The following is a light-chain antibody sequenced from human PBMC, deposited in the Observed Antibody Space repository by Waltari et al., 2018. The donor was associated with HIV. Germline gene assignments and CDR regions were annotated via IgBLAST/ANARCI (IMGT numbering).Light chain of an antibody. CDR3: QQSYSLQT. J-gene: IGKJ1*01. CDR1: QNIATY. V-gene: IGKV1-39*01. Sequence: DIQMTQSPSSLSASVGDKVTITCRASQNIATYVNWYQQKPGKAPQLLIYGSSTLRSGGPSRFSGSGSRTDFTLTINNLQPDYSATYYCQQSYSLQTFGQGTNVEI. CDR2: GSS.